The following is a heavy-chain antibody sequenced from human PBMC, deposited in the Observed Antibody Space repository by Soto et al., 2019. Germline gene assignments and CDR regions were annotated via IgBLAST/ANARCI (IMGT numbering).Heavy chain of an antibody. CDR3: AGSFHFWSTYYFDY. CDR1: GYSFTSHD. J-gene: IGHJ4*02. CDR2: INAANGNT. Sequence: ASVKVSCKGYGYSFTSHDMHWVRQAPGQRLEWMGWINAANGNTKYSQKFQGRVTISRDTSATTVYMELSSLRSEDTAVYYCAGSFHFWSTYYFDYWGQGTPVTVS. V-gene: IGHV1-3*01. D-gene: IGHD3-3*02.